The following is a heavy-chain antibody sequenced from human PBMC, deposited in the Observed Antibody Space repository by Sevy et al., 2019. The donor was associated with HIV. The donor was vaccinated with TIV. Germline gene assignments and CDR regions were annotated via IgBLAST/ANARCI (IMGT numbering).Heavy chain of an antibody. CDR1: GFTFSSHW. CDR2: IKQDGSEK. Sequence: GGSLRLSCAASGFTFSSHWMSWVRQAPGKGLEWVANIKQDGSEKDYVDSVKGRFTISRDNAKNSLYLQMNSLRAEDAAVYYCSSWSMIEGFDYWGQGTLVTVSS. J-gene: IGHJ4*02. CDR3: SSWSMIEGFDY. V-gene: IGHV3-7*01. D-gene: IGHD3-22*01.